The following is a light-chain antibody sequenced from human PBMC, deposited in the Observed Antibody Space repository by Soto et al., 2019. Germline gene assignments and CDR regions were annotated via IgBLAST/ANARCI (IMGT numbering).Light chain of an antibody. J-gene: IGKJ2*01. CDR2: GAS. CDR3: RQYASSPPMYT. CDR1: QSVSSNY. Sequence: VLTQSPGTLYLSPGERATLSCRASQSVSSNYLGWYQQKPGQAPSLLIYGASSRATGIPDRFSGSGSGTDFTLTISRLEREDFAGYYCRQYASSPPMYTFGHGTKLEIK. V-gene: IGKV3-20*01.